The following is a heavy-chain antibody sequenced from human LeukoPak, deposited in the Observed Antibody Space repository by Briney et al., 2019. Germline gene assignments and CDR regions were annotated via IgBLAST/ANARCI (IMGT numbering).Heavy chain of an antibody. J-gene: IGHJ4*02. Sequence: PGGSLRLSCAASGFTFSSYEMNWVRQAPGKGLEWVASKSHDGSNAYFADSVRGRFSISSDNSKNTLYVQMNSLRVEDTAVYYCARGRDGYNRHSDYWGQGTLVTVSS. CDR1: GFTFSSYE. V-gene: IGHV3-30*04. D-gene: IGHD5-24*01. CDR3: ARGRDGYNRHSDY. CDR2: KSHDGSNA.